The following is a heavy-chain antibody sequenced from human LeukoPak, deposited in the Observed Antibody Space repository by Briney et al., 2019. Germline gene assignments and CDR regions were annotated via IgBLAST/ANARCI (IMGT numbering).Heavy chain of an antibody. V-gene: IGHV3-23*01. CDR3: AKEISGYSGYDPFDY. J-gene: IGHJ4*02. Sequence: GGSLRLSCAASGFTFSSYAMSWVRQAPGKGPEWVSAISGSGGSTYYADSVKGRFTISRDNSKNTLYLQMNSLRAEDTAVYYCAKEISGYSGYDPFDYWGQGTLVTVSS. CDR1: GFTFSSYA. D-gene: IGHD5-12*01. CDR2: ISGSGGST.